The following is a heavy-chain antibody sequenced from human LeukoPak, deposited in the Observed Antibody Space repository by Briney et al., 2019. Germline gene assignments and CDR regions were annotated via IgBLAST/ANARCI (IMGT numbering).Heavy chain of an antibody. CDR1: GFTFSSYA. CDR2: ISSSGSTI. V-gene: IGHV3-48*04. J-gene: IGHJ6*02. Sequence: GRSLRLSCAASGFTFSSYAMHWVRQAPGKGLEWVSYISSSGSTIYYADSVKGRFTISRDNAKNSLYLQMNSLRAEDTAVYYCARESPYYGMDVWGQGTTVTVSS. CDR3: ARESPYYGMDV.